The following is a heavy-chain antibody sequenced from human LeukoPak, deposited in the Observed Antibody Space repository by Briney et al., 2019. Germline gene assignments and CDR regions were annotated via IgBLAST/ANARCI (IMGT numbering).Heavy chain of an antibody. CDR3: AKYFYDSSTYSFDY. V-gene: IGHV3-23*01. CDR1: GFTFSNYA. Sequence: GGSLILSCAASGFTFSNYAMSWVRQAPGKWLEWVSSIGSGGTTHYAGSVKGRFTISRDNSKNTLFLQMNSLRAEDTAVYYCAKYFYDSSTYSFDYWGQGTLVTVSS. J-gene: IGHJ4*02. D-gene: IGHD3-22*01. CDR2: IGSGGTT.